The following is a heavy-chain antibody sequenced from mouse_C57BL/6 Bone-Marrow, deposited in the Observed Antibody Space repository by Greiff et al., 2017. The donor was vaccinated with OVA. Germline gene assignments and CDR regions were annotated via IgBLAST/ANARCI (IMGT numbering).Heavy chain of an antibody. D-gene: IGHD2-9*01. V-gene: IGHV5-9-1*02. CDR1: GFTFSSYA. CDR2: ISSGGDYI. CDR3: TSYYGYDVFAY. J-gene: IGHJ3*01. Sequence: LVDSGEGLVKPGGSLKLSCAASGFTFSSYAMSWVRQTPEKRLEWVAYISSGGDYIYYADTVKGRFTISRDNARNTLYLQMSSLKSEDTAMYYCTSYYGYDVFAYWGQGTLVTVSA.